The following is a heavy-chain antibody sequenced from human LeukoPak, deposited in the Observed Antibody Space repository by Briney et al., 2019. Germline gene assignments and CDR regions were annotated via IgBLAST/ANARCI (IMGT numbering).Heavy chain of an antibody. CDR3: ARGTSSGNSNWFDP. J-gene: IGHJ5*02. CDR2: FNTDSGDT. V-gene: IGHV1-2*06. CDR1: GYTFTGYY. D-gene: IGHD1-7*01. Sequence: GASVKVSCKASGYTFTGYYIHWVRQAPGQGLEWMGRFNTDSGDTKYAQKFQDRVTMTRDTSISTAYMDLIRLTSDDTAVYYCARGTSSGNSNWFDPWGQGTLVTVSS.